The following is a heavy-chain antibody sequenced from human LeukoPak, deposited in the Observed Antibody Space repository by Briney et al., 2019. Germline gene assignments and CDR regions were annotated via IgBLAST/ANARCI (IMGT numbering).Heavy chain of an antibody. CDR3: AKDSQADAFDI. J-gene: IGHJ3*02. CDR2: ISGGGSST. CDR1: EFTFSSYA. Sequence: GGSLRLSCAASEFTFSSYAMSWVRQAPGKGLEWVSVISGGGSSTYYADSVKGRFTISRDNPKNTLYLQMNSLRAEDTALYYCAKDSQADAFDIWGQGTMVTVSS. V-gene: IGHV3-23*01.